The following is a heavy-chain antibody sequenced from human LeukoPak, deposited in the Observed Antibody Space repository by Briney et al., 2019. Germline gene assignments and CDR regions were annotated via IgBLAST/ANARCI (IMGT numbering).Heavy chain of an antibody. CDR3: AKGGYCSGTSCYSLYFADY. V-gene: IGHV3-23*01. CDR1: GFTFSTYA. Sequence: GGSLRLSCAPSGFTFSTYAMSWVRQAPGKGLEWVSAITGDGSSTYYADSVKGRFIISRDNSKKTVYLQMNSLRAEDTAIYYCAKGGYCSGTSCYSLYFADYWGQGTLVTVSS. CDR2: ITGDGSST. D-gene: IGHD2-2*01. J-gene: IGHJ4*02.